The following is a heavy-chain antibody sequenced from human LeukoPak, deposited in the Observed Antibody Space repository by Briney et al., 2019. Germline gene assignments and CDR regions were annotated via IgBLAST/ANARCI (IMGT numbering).Heavy chain of an antibody. J-gene: IGHJ6*03. CDR3: ARAHEQSDYGDDGPTSDYYYYMDV. V-gene: IGHV4-34*01. D-gene: IGHD4-17*01. Sequence: SETLSLTCAVYGGSFSGYYWSWIRQPPGKGLEWIGEINHSGSTNYNPSLKSRVTISVDTSKNQFSLKLSSVTAADTAVYYCARAHEQSDYGDDGPTSDYYYYMDVWGKGTTVTISS. CDR2: INHSGST. CDR1: GGSFSGYY.